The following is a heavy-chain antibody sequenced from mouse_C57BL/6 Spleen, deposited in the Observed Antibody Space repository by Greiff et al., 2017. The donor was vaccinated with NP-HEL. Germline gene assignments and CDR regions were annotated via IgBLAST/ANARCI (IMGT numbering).Heavy chain of an antibody. D-gene: IGHD2-3*01. Sequence: EVQGVESGGGLVKPGGSLKLSCAASGFTFSSYAMSWVRQTPEKRLEWVATISDGGSYTYYPDNVKGRFTISRDNAKNNLYLQMSHLKSEDTAMYYCAREDDGYYEAWFAYWGQGTLVTVSA. CDR3: AREDDGYYEAWFAY. CDR1: GFTFSSYA. J-gene: IGHJ3*01. CDR2: ISDGGSYT. V-gene: IGHV5-4*01.